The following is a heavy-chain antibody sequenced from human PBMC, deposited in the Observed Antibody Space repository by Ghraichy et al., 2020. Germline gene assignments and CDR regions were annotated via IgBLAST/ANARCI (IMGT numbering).Heavy chain of an antibody. J-gene: IGHJ4*02. D-gene: IGHD5-18*01. CDR1: GYTFTGYY. Sequence: ASVTVSCKASGYTFTGYYMHWVRQAPGQGLEWMGWINPNSGGTNYAQKFQGRVTMTRDTSISTAYMELSRLRSDDTAVYYCARDRGRIQLWFYWGQGTLVTVSS. CDR3: ARDRGRIQLWFY. CDR2: INPNSGGT. V-gene: IGHV1-2*02.